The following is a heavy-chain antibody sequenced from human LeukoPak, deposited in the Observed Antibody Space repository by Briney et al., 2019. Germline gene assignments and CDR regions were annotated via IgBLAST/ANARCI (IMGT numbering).Heavy chain of an antibody. Sequence: SETLSLTCAVYGGSFSGYYWSWIRQPPGKGLESIGEINHSGSTNYNPSIKSRVTISVDTSKNQFSLKLSSVPAADTAVYYCAPGGGITGTTLWFDPWGKGTLVTVSS. J-gene: IGHJ5*02. CDR1: GGSFSGYY. D-gene: IGHD1-7*01. CDR3: APGGGITGTTLWFDP. CDR2: INHSGST. V-gene: IGHV4-34*01.